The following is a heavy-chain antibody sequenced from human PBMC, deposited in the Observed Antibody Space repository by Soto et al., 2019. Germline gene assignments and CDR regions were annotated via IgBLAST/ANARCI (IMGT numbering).Heavy chain of an antibody. Sequence: WASVKVSCKASGYTFTSYGISWVRQAPGQGLEWMGWISAYNGNTNYAQKLQGRVTMTTDTSTSTAYMELRSLRSDDTAVYYCARIAAAGNRLHYYYYGMDVWGQXTTVTVSS. V-gene: IGHV1-18*01. D-gene: IGHD6-13*01. CDR2: ISAYNGNT. CDR3: ARIAAAGNRLHYYYYGMDV. CDR1: GYTFTSYG. J-gene: IGHJ6*02.